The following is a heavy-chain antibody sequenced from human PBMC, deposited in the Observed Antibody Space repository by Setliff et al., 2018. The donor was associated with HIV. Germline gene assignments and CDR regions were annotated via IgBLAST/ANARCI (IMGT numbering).Heavy chain of an antibody. CDR3: ARWGYSRDVIGV. J-gene: IGHJ6*02. V-gene: IGHV3-7*01. Sequence: PGGSLRLTCAASGFTFSTFWLGWVRQAPGKGREWVAHIKPDGSSKNYVDSVKGRFIISRDKAKNSLNLQMNSLRAEDTAVYYCARWGYSRDVIGVWGQGTTVTVSS. D-gene: IGHD4-4*01. CDR2: IKPDGSSK. CDR1: GFTFSTFW.